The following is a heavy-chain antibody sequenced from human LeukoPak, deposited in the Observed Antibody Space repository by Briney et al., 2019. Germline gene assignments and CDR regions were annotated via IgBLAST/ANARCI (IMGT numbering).Heavy chain of an antibody. CDR2: IYTSGST. J-gene: IGHJ6*03. Sequence: SETLSLTCTVSGGSISTSNYYWGWIRQPPGEGLEWIGRIYTSGSTYYNPSLKSRVTISADTSKNQFSLNVSSVTAADTAVYYCARATSSYFYYMDVWGKGTTVTISS. CDR1: GGSISTSNYY. V-gene: IGHV4-39*07. CDR3: ARATSSYFYYMDV. D-gene: IGHD5-12*01.